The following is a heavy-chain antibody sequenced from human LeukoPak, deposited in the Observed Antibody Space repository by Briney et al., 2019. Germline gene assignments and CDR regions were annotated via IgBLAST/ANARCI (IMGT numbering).Heavy chain of an antibody. Sequence: PGGSLRLSCAASGFTFSDYYMSWIRQASGKGLEWLSYISSNAISTHYADSVKGRFTISRDNAKNSLYLQMNSLRGEDTAVYYCARDFRDRSMPIDFWGQGTLVTVSS. CDR2: ISSNAIST. V-gene: IGHV3-11*01. CDR3: ARDFRDRSMPIDF. CDR1: GFTFSDYY. J-gene: IGHJ4*02. D-gene: IGHD2/OR15-2a*01.